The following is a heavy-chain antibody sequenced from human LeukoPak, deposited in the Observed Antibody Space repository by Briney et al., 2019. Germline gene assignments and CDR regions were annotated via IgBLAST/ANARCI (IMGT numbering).Heavy chain of an antibody. V-gene: IGHV3-7*01. J-gene: IGHJ4*02. CDR3: ARDGEGYCSSTSCDTTPDY. CDR1: GFTFSSYW. D-gene: IGHD2-2*02. CDR2: IKQDGSEK. Sequence: GGSLRLSCAASGFTFSSYWMSWVRQAPGKGLEWVANIKQDGSEKYYVDSVKGRFTISRDNAKNSLYLQMNSLRAEDTAVYYCARDGEGYCSSTSCDTTPDYWGQGTLVTVSS.